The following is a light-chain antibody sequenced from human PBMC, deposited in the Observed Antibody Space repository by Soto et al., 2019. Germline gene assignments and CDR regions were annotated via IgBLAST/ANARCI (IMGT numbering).Light chain of an antibody. CDR3: QSCDNRLGGSGV. CDR2: GNN. CDR1: SSNIGADYD. J-gene: IGLJ3*02. V-gene: IGLV1-40*01. Sequence: QAVVTQPPSVSGAPGQRVTISCTGSSSNIGADYDVNWYQQFPGTAPKLLIYGNNNRPSGVPDRFSASKSGTSASLAITGLQAEDEADYYCQSCDNRLGGSGVFGGGTKLTVL.